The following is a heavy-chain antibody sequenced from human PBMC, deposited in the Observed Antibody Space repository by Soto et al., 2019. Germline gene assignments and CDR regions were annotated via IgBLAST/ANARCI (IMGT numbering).Heavy chain of an antibody. CDR1: GFTFSSYA. CDR3: AKTANGWFRAFDL. Sequence: EVQLLESGGGLVQPGGSLRLSCAASGFTFSSYAMSWVRQARGKGLEWVSAISGSGGTTYYADSVKGRFTFSRDNSKNTVYLRLNSLRADDTAVDYCAKTANGWFRAFDLWGQGTMVTVSS. V-gene: IGHV3-23*01. J-gene: IGHJ3*01. CDR2: ISGSGGTT. D-gene: IGHD6-19*01.